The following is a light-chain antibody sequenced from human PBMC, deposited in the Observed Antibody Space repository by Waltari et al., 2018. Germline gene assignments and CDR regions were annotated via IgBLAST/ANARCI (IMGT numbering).Light chain of an antibody. V-gene: IGLV3-1*01. CDR3: QAWDSSTVFV. CDR1: KLGDKY. Sequence: SSELTQPLSVSVSPGQTASTTCPGDKLGDKYACWYQQKPGQSPVLVIYQDSKRPPGSPERFSGSNSGNTATLTISGTQAMDEADYYCQAWDSSTVFVFGTGTKVTVL. CDR2: QDS. J-gene: IGLJ1*01.